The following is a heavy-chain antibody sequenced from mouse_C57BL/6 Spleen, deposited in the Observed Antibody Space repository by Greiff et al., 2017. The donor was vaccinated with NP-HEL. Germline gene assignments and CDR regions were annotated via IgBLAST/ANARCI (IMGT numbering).Heavy chain of an antibody. V-gene: IGHV1-18*01. CDR2: INPNNGGT. CDR1: GYTFTDYN. D-gene: IGHD1-1*01. CDR3: ARPDYYGSSYGLYFDV. Sequence: EVQLQESGPELVKPGASVKIPCKASGYTFTDYNMDWVKQSHGKSLEWIGDINPNNGGTIYNQKFKGKATLTVDKSSSTAYMELRSLTSEDTAVYYCARPDYYGSSYGLYFDVWGTGTTVTVSS. J-gene: IGHJ1*03.